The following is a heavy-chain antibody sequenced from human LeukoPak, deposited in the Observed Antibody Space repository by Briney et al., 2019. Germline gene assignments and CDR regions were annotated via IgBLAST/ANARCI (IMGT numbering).Heavy chain of an antibody. D-gene: IGHD4-17*01. J-gene: IGHJ6*02. Sequence: ASVKVPCKASGYTFTGYYMHWVRQAPGQGLEWMGRINPNSGGTNYAQKFQGRVTMTRDTSISTAYMELSRLRSDDTAVYYCARSSSYGDYKKYYYYGMDVWGQGTTVTVSS. V-gene: IGHV1-2*06. CDR1: GYTFTGYY. CDR3: ARSSSYGDYKKYYYYGMDV. CDR2: INPNSGGT.